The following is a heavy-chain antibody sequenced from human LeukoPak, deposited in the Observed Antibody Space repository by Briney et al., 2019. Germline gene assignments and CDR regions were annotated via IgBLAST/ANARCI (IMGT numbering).Heavy chain of an antibody. J-gene: IGHJ4*02. CDR1: GYSFTSYW. D-gene: IGHD2-2*01. Sequence: GEALKISCKGSGYSFTSYWIGWVRQMPGKGLEWMGIIYPGESDTRYSPSFQGQVTISADKSISTAYLQWSSLTASDTAMYSCGRRGLGVKDIVVVPAGTIYYFDYWGQRTLVTVSS. V-gene: IGHV5-51*01. CDR2: IYPGESDT. CDR3: GRRGLGVKDIVVVPAGTIYYFDY.